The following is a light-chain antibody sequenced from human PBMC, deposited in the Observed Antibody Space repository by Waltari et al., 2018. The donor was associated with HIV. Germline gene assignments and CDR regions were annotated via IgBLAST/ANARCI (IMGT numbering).Light chain of an antibody. J-gene: IGKJ4*01. CDR2: LGS. CDR1: QSLLHSNGYNY. V-gene: IGKV2-28*01. CDR3: MQALQAPLT. Sequence: DIVMTQSPLSLPVTPGEPASIPCRSSQSLLHSNGYNYLDWYLQKPGQSPQLLIFLGSNRASGVPDRFSGSGSGTDFTLKISRVEAEDVGVYDCMQALQAPLTFGGGTKVEIK.